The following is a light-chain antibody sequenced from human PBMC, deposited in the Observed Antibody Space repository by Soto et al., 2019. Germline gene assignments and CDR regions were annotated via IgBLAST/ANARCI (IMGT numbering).Light chain of an antibody. CDR3: QQYYSNPPAT. CDR2: AAS. J-gene: IGKJ1*01. V-gene: IGKV1-8*01. CDR1: QGISSY. Sequence: AIRMTQSPSSLSASTGDRVTITCRASQGISSYLAWYQQKPGKAPKLLIYAASTLQSGVPSRFSGSGSGTDFTLTIRCLQSEDFATYYCQQYYSNPPATFGQGTKVEIK.